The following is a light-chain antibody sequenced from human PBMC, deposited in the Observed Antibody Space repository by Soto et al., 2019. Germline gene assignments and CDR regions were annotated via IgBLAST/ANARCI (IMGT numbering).Light chain of an antibody. CDR3: TSYTSSSTYV. CDR1: SSDVGGYNY. Sequence: QSVLTQPASVSGSPGQSITISCTGTSSDVGGYNYVSWYQQHPGKAPKVMIYEVSNRPSGVSNRFSGSKSGNTASLTISGLQADDEADYYCTSYTSSSTYVFGTGTKVTVL. CDR2: EVS. V-gene: IGLV2-14*01. J-gene: IGLJ1*01.